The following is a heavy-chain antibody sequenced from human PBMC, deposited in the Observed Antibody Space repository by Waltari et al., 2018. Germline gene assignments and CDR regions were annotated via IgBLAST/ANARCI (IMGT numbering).Heavy chain of an antibody. D-gene: IGHD3-3*01. CDR3: SNDFGSVLGGWFAP. CDR2: RHHAASN. CDR1: GDSISSGDHQ. V-gene: IGHV4-30-4*08. Sequence: QVRLQESGQGLVEPSQTLSLTCSVSGDSISSGDHQWAWIGQRPGECLDWSGHRHHAASNAYNPSLKTRVSISDDGSKNHFSLSVASVPAADTALYLCSNDFGSVLGGWFAPWGQASLVTVSS. J-gene: IGHJ5*02.